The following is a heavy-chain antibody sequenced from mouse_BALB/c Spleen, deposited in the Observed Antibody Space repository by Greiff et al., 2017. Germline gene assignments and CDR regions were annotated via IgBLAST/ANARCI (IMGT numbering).Heavy chain of an antibody. J-gene: IGHJ4*01. CDR3: ARRGYQGSMDK. CDR1: EYEFPSHD. V-gene: IGHV5-2*03. CDR2: INSDGGGT. D-gene: IGHD2-2*01. Sequence: DVMLVESGGGLVQPGESLKLSCESTEYEFPSHDMSWVRKTPGMRLELVAAINSDGGGTYYPDTMERRFIISRDNTKKTLYLQMSSLRSEDTALYYCARRGYQGSMDKWGQGTSVIVSS.